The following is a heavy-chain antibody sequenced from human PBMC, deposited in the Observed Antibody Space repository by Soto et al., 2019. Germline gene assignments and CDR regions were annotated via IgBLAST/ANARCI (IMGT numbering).Heavy chain of an antibody. CDR3: ARDSSSWPETSYNWLDP. CDR2: INAGNGNA. Sequence: VASVKVSCKASGYTFTSYAMHWVRQAPGQRLEWMGWINAGNGNAKYSQKFQGRVTITRDTSASTAYMELSSLRSEDTAVYYCARDSSSWPETSYNWLDPWGQGSLVTVSS. J-gene: IGHJ5*02. CDR1: GYTFTSYA. V-gene: IGHV1-3*01. D-gene: IGHD6-13*01.